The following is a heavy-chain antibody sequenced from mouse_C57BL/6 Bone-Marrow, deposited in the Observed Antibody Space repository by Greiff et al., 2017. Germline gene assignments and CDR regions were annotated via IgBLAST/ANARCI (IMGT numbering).Heavy chain of an antibody. CDR1: GYTFTSYW. J-gene: IGHJ3*01. CDR3: ARKEGNSNYEGAWFAY. CDR2: INPSSGYT. V-gene: IGHV1-7*01. Sequence: VQLQQSGAELAKPGASVKLSCKASGYTFTSYWMHWVKQRPGQGLEWIGYINPSSGYTKYNQKFKDKATLTADKSSSTAYMQLSSLTDEDSAVYYCARKEGNSNYEGAWFAYWGQGTLVTVSA. D-gene: IGHD2-5*01.